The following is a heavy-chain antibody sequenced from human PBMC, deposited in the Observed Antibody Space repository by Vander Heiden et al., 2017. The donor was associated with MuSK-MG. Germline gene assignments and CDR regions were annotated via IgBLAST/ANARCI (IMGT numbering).Heavy chain of an antibody. V-gene: IGHV3-23*01. CDR3: AKDEGNRMATIQLDY. CDR2: ISGSGGST. Sequence: EVQLLESGGGLVQPGGSLRLPCAASGFTFRSYAMSWVRQAPGKGLEWVSAISGSGGSTYYADFVKGRFTISRDNSKNTLYLQMNSLRAEDTAVYYCAKDEGNRMATIQLDYWGQGTLVTVSS. J-gene: IGHJ4*02. D-gene: IGHD5-12*01. CDR1: GFTFRSYA.